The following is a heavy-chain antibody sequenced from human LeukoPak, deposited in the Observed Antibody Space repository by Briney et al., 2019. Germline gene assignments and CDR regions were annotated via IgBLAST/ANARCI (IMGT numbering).Heavy chain of an antibody. CDR3: ARVSMVRGVIMYAFDI. CDR2: INSDGSST. CDR1: GFTFSSYW. D-gene: IGHD3-10*01. Sequence: PGGSLRLSCAASGFTFSSYWMHWVRQAPGKGLVWVSRINSDGSSTSYADSVKGRFTISRDNAKNTLYLQMNSLRAEDTAVYYCARVSMVRGVIMYAFDIWGQGTMVTVSS. V-gene: IGHV3-74*01. J-gene: IGHJ3*02.